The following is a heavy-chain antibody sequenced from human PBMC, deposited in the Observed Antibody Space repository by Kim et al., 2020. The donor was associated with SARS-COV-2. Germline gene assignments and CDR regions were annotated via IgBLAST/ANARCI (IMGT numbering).Heavy chain of an antibody. J-gene: IGHJ3*02. D-gene: IGHD1-26*01. CDR3: ARDWWELRSAFDI. Sequence: YADSVKGRFTISRDNSKNTLYLQMNSLRAEDTAVYYCARDWWELRSAFDIWGQGTMVTVSS. V-gene: IGHV3-30*01.